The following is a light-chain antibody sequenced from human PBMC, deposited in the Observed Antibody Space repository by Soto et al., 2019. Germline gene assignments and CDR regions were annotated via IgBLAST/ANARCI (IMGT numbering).Light chain of an antibody. Sequence: QPVLTQSPSASASLGASVKLTCTLNSGHSSYAIAWHQQQPEKGPRYLMKLNSDGSHSKGDGIPDRFSGSRSGAERYLTISSLQSEDEADYYCQTWGTGIQVFGGGTKVTVL. CDR2: LNSDGSH. CDR1: SGHSSYA. J-gene: IGLJ2*01. CDR3: QTWGTGIQV. V-gene: IGLV4-69*01.